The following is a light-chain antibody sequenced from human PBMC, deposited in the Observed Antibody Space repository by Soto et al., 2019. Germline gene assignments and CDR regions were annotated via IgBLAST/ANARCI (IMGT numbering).Light chain of an antibody. CDR2: DVS. V-gene: IGLV2-14*01. Sequence: QSALTQPASVSGSPGQSITISCTGTSSDVGGYNYVSRYQQHPGKAPKLMIYDVSNRPSGVSNRFSGSKSGNTASLTISGLQAEDEADYYCSSYTSSSTPYWVFGGGTKLTVL. CDR3: SSYTSSSTPYWV. CDR1: SSDVGGYNY. J-gene: IGLJ3*02.